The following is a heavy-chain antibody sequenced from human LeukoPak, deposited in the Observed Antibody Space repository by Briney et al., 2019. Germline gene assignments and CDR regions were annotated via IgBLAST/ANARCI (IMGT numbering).Heavy chain of an antibody. D-gene: IGHD4-17*01. CDR1: GGTFNNSA. J-gene: IGHJ5*02. CDR2: IMPLFGTA. Sequence: SVKVSCKTSGGTFNNSAISRVRQAPGQGLEWLGGIMPLFGTAGYAQKFQGRDAITKDESTRTVYLELTSLTSDDTAVYYCARDVHGDYGSGWFDPWGQGTLVSVSS. V-gene: IGHV1-69*05. CDR3: ARDVHGDYGSGWFDP.